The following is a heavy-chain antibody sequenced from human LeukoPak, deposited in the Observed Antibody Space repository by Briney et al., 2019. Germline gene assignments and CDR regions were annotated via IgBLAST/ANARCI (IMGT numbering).Heavy chain of an antibody. CDR1: GYTFTSYD. V-gene: IGHV1-8*01. D-gene: IGHD3-3*01. Sequence: ASVKVSCKASGYTFTSYDINWVRQATGQXLXXXGWMNPNSGNTGYAQKFQGRVTMTRSTSISTAYMELSSLRSEDTAVYYCAARKLRFLEWLSIDYWGQGTLVTVSS. CDR2: MNPNSGNT. J-gene: IGHJ4*02. CDR3: AARKLRFLEWLSIDY.